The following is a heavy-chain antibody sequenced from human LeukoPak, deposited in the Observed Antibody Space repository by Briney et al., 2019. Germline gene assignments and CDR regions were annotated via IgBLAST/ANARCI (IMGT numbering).Heavy chain of an antibody. J-gene: IGHJ4*02. CDR3: ARVSSIAAAGTGFGY. CDR2: INRDGSVK. Sequence: PGGSLRLSCAASGFTFTAYWMSWVRQTPEKGLEFVANINRDGSVKNYVDSVKGRFTISRDNAKKSLFLELNSLRAEDTAVYYCARVSSIAAAGTGFGYWGQGTLVTVSS. CDR1: GFTFTAYW. V-gene: IGHV3-7*01. D-gene: IGHD6-13*01.